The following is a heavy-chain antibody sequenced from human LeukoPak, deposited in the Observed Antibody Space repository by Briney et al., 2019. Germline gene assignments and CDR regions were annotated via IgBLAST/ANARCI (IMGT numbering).Heavy chain of an antibody. D-gene: IGHD3-22*01. J-gene: IGHJ4*02. CDR1: GFTFSSYG. Sequence: TGGSLRLSCAASGFTFSSYGMSWVRQAPGKGLEWVSAISGSGGSTYYADSGKGRFTISRDNSKNTLYLQMNSLRAEDTAVYYCANVRGSTMIVVVTPFDYWGQGTLVTVSS. V-gene: IGHV3-23*01. CDR2: ISGSGGST. CDR3: ANVRGSTMIVVVTPFDY.